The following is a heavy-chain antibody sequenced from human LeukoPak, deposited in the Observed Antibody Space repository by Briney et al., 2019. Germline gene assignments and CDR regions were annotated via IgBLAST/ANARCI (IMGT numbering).Heavy chain of an antibody. CDR1: GFTFSSYA. V-gene: IGHV3-30*04. CDR3: AREISGYDDYYFDC. J-gene: IGHJ4*02. Sequence: PGGSLRLSCAASGFTFSSYAMHWVRQAPGKGLEWVAVISYDGSNKYYADSVKGRFTISRDNSKNTLYLQMNSLRAEDTAVYYCAREISGYDDYYFDCWGQGTLVTVSS. D-gene: IGHD5-12*01. CDR2: ISYDGSNK.